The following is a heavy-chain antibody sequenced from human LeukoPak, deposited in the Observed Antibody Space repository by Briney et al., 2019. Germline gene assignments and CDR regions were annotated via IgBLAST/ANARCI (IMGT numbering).Heavy chain of an antibody. CDR1: GGSISSYY. Sequence: SETLSLTCTVSGGSISSYYWGWIRQPPGKGLEWIGSIHYSGSSYYNPSLKSRVTISVYSSKKQFSLKLSSVTAADTAVYYCARHSATVIIDWYFDLWGRGTLVTVSS. CDR2: IHYSGSS. D-gene: IGHD4-23*01. J-gene: IGHJ2*01. V-gene: IGHV4-39*01. CDR3: ARHSATVIIDWYFDL.